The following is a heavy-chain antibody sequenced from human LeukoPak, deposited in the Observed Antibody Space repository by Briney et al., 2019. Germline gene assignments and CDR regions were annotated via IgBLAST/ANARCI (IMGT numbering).Heavy chain of an antibody. CDR1: GGSFSGYY. V-gene: IGHV4-34*01. CDR3: ARDPRGYRVDY. CDR2: INHSGST. Sequence: PSETLSLTCAVYGGSFSGYYWSWIRQPPGKGLEWIGEINHSGSTNYNPSLKSRVTISVDTSKNQFSLKLSSVTAADTAVYYCARDPRGYRVDYWGQGTLVTVSS. D-gene: IGHD5-18*01. J-gene: IGHJ4*02.